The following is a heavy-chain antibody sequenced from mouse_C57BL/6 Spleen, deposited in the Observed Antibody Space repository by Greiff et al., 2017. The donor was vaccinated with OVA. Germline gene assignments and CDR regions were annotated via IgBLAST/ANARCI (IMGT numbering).Heavy chain of an antibody. CDR1: GYTFTSYW. Sequence: QVQLQQPGAELVRPGSSVKLSCKASGYTFTSYWMHWVKLRPIQGLEWIGNIDPSDSETHYNQKFKDKATLTVDKSSSTAYMQLSSLTSEDSAVYYGARSEYDYDGLAYWGQGTLVTVSA. CDR3: ARSEYDYDGLAY. J-gene: IGHJ3*01. V-gene: IGHV1-52*01. D-gene: IGHD2-4*01. CDR2: IDPSDSET.